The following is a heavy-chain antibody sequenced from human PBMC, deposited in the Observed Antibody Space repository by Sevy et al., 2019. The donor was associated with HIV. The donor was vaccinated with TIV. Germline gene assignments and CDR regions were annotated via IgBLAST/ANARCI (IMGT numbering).Heavy chain of an antibody. D-gene: IGHD3-22*01. CDR2: IKSKTDGGTT. V-gene: IGHV3-15*01. CDR3: TTDDEYYYDSSGYAEFDY. J-gene: IGHJ4*02. CDR1: GFSFSNAW. Sequence: GGSLRLSCAASGFSFSNAWMSWVSQAPGKGLELVGRIKSKTDGGTTDYAAPVKGRFTISRDDSKNTLYLQMNSLKTEDTAVYYCTTDDEYYYDSSGYAEFDYWGQGALVTVSS.